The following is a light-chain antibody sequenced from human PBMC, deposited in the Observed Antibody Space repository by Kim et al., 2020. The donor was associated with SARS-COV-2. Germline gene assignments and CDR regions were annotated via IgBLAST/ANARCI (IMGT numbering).Light chain of an antibody. J-gene: IGKJ3*01. CDR3: QQYGSSPT. CDR2: GAS. Sequence: LSPGERATLSCRASQSVSSSYLAWYQQKPGQAPRLLIYGASSRATGIPDRFSGSGSGTDFTLTISSLEPEDFAVYYCQQYGSSPTFGPGTKVDIK. V-gene: IGKV3-20*01. CDR1: QSVSSSY.